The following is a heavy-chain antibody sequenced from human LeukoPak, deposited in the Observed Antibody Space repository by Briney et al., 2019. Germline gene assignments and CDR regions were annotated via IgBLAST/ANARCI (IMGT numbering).Heavy chain of an antibody. V-gene: IGHV4-4*07. Sequence: SETLSLTCTVSGGSISSYYWSWIRQPAGKGLEWIGRIYTSGSTNYNPSLKSRVTMSVDTSKNQFSLKLSSATAADTAVYYCAREAAAGPSFDYWGQGTLVTVSS. CDR2: IYTSGST. CDR1: GGSISSYY. CDR3: AREAAAGPSFDY. D-gene: IGHD6-13*01. J-gene: IGHJ4*02.